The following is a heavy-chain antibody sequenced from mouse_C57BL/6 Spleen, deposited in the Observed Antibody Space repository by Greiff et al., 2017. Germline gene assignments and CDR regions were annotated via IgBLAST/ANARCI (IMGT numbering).Heavy chain of an antibody. CDR1: GYTFTSYW. J-gene: IGHJ2*01. Sequence: VQLQESGTELVKPGASVKLSCKASGYTFTSYWMHWVKQRPGQGLEWIGNINPSNGGTNYNEKFKSKATLTVDKSSSTAYMQLSSLTSEDSAVYYCAREDSSGYVYYFDDWGQGTTLTVSS. CDR3: AREDSSGYVYYFDD. D-gene: IGHD3-2*02. V-gene: IGHV1-53*01. CDR2: INPSNGGT.